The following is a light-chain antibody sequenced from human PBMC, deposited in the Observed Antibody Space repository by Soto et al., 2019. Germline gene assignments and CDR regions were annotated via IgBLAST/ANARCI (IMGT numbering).Light chain of an antibody. V-gene: IGKV1-5*03. CDR3: QQYTSYYS. CDR1: QSISTW. CDR2: KAS. J-gene: IGKJ2*03. Sequence: DIQMTQSPATLSASVGDTVNITCRASQSISTWLAWYQQKPGKAPTLLIYKASTLHSGVPSRFSGSGSGADFTLTISRLQPDDFGTFYCQQYTSYYSFGQGTKLEIK.